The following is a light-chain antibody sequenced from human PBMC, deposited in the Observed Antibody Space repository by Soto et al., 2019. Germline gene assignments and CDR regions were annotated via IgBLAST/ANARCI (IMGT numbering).Light chain of an antibody. CDR3: SSYTSTNTVYV. J-gene: IGLJ1*01. CDR2: EVS. V-gene: IGLV2-14*01. CDR1: SSDVGGYNY. Sequence: QSALTQPASVSGSPGQSITISCTGTSSDVGGYNYVSWYQQHPGKAPKLMIYEVSNRPSGVSNRFSGSKSGNTASLTISGIQAEDEADYYCSSYTSTNTVYVFGTGTKVTVL.